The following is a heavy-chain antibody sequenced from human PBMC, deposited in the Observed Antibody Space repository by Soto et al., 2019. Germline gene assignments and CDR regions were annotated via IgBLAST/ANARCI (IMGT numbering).Heavy chain of an antibody. CDR2: ISPSGTT. V-gene: IGHV4-34*01. CDR3: ARAPKVSGSAQTRPDL. CDR1: SGSLSGYY. J-gene: IGHJ4*02. Sequence: SETLSLTCSLYSGSLSGYYWSWIRQPPGKGLEWIGEISPSGTTNYSPSLKSRVSISVDTSKNQFSLNLTSLTAADTAVYYCARAPKVSGSAQTRPDLWGQRSLVT. D-gene: IGHD6-6*01.